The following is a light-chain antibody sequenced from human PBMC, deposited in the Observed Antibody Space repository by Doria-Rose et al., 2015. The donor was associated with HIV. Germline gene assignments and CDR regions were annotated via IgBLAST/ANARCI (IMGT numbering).Light chain of an antibody. CDR3: QQTYSSPQWT. CDR1: QTVSTY. J-gene: IGKJ1*01. CDR2: AAS. Sequence: SASIGDRVTITCRASQTVSTYLNWFQQEPGKAPKLLIYAASRLQSGVPSRFSGSGSGTDFTLTISGLQPGDFATYYCQQTYSSPQWTCGQGTKVEMK. V-gene: IGKV1-39*01.